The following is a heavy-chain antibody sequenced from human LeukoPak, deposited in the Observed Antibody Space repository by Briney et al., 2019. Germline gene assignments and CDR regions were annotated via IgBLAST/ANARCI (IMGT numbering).Heavy chain of an antibody. D-gene: IGHD3-10*01. CDR2: IRYDGSNK. CDR3: ARARKSGGITMIRGVKDRGWFDP. V-gene: IGHV3-30*02. Sequence: PGGSLRLSCVASGFTFSTYGMHWVRQAPGKGLEWVAFIRYDGSNKSYADSVKGRFTISRDNSKNTLYLQMNSLRAEDTAVYYCARARKSGGITMIRGVKDRGWFDPWGQGTLVTVSS. J-gene: IGHJ5*02. CDR1: GFTFSTYG.